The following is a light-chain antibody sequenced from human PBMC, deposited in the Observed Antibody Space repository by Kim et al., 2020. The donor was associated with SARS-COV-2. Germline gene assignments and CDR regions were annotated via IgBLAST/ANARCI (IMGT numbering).Light chain of an antibody. J-gene: IGKJ2*01. CDR2: DAS. CDR1: QSVSSY. CDR3: QQYGSSHT. V-gene: IGKV3-20*01. Sequence: LSLSPGESATLSCRASQSVSSYLAWYQQRPGQAPRLLIYDASSRATGSPDRCSGSGSGTDFTLTISRLESEDFAVYYCQQYGSSHTFGQGTKLEI.